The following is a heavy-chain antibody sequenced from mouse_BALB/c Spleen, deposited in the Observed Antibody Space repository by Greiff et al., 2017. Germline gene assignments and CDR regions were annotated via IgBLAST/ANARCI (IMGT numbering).Heavy chain of an antibody. D-gene: IGHD1-2*01. Sequence: EVMLVESGGGLVKPGGSLKLSCAASGFTFSSFGMHWVRQAPEKGLEWVAYISSGSSTIYYADTVKGRFTISRDNPKNTLFLQMTSLRSEDTAMYYCARSQDYGLAWFAYWGQGTLVTVSA. CDR3: ARSQDYGLAWFAY. CDR1: GFTFSSFG. J-gene: IGHJ3*01. CDR2: ISSGSSTI. V-gene: IGHV5-17*02.